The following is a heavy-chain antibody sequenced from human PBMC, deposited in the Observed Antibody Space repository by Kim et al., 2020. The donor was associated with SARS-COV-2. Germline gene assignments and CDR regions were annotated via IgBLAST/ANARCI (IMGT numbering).Heavy chain of an antibody. D-gene: IGHD6-6*01. J-gene: IGHJ3*02. V-gene: IGHV3-33*03. Sequence: AAVKGRLTLSEEHAKNMVYLQMNNLRAEDTAVYYCARAFEYSTPDAFDIWGQGTMVTVSS. CDR3: ARAFEYSTPDAFDI.